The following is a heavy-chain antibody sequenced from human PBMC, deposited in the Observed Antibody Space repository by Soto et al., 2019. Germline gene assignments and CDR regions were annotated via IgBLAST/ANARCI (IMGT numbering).Heavy chain of an antibody. CDR2: IYYSGST. J-gene: IGHJ6*04. D-gene: IGHD3-10*01. Sequence: PSETLSLTCTVSGGSITSYYWSWIRQPPGKGLEWIGYIYYSGSTNYNPSLKSRLTISVDTSKNQFSLKLSSVTAADTAVYYCARAGSGIYYYYYGMDVWGKGTTVTVSS. CDR1: GGSITSYY. V-gene: IGHV4-59*01. CDR3: ARAGSGIYYYYYGMDV.